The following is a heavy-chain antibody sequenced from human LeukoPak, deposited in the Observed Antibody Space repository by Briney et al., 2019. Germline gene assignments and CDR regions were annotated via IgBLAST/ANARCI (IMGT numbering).Heavy chain of an antibody. V-gene: IGHV4-34*01. Sequence: SETLSLTCAVYGGSFSGYYWNWIRQPPGKGLEWIGEINHRGSTNYNPSLKSRVSISVDTSKNQFSLKLSSVTAADTAVYYCARDHDAFDIWGQGTMVTVSS. CDR1: GGSFSGYY. CDR3: ARDHDAFDI. CDR2: INHRGST. J-gene: IGHJ3*02.